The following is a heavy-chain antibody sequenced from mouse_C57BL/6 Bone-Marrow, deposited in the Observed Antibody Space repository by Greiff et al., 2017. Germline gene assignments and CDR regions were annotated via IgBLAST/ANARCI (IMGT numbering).Heavy chain of an antibody. Sequence: VQLQQSGAELVRPGTSVKVSCKASGYAFTNYLIEWVKQRPGQGLEWIGVINPGSGGTNYNEKFKGKATLTADKSSSTAYMQLSSLTSEDSVVYFGARDYGSSPAYWGQGTMVTVSA. V-gene: IGHV1-54*01. J-gene: IGHJ3*01. CDR2: INPGSGGT. D-gene: IGHD1-1*01. CDR1: GYAFTNYL. CDR3: ARDYGSSPAY.